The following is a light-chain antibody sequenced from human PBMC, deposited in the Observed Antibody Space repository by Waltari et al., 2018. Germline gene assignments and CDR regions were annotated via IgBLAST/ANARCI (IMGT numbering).Light chain of an antibody. CDR2: WAS. V-gene: IGKV4-1*01. CDR3: QQYYSFPPYT. CDR1: QSVLYSSNNKNY. Sequence: DIVMTQSPDSLAVSLGERATINCKSSQSVLYSSNNKNYLAWYQQKPGQPPKLLIYWASTRESGVPDRFSGRGSGTDFTLTISSLQAEDVAVYYCQQYYSFPPYTFGQGTKLEIK. J-gene: IGKJ2*01.